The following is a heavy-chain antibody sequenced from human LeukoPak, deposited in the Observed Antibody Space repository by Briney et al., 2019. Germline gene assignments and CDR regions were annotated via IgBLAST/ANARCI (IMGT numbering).Heavy chain of an antibody. CDR2: IIGNGAST. V-gene: IGHV3-64*01. D-gene: IGHD3-10*01. Sequence: GGSLRLSCAASGFTFSRYAMHWVRQAPGKGLEYVSDIIGNGASTYYANSVKGSFTISRDNSKNTLYLQMGSLRAEDMAMYYCARARWFGELPNWFDPWGQGTLVTVSS. J-gene: IGHJ5*02. CDR1: GFTFSRYA. CDR3: ARARWFGELPNWFDP.